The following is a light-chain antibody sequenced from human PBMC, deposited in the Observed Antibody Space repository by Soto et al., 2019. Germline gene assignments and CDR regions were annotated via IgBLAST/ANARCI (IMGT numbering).Light chain of an antibody. V-gene: IGLV2-11*01. J-gene: IGLJ1*01. CDR3: CSYADNYSYV. CDR1: SSDVGAYNY. CDR2: DVS. Sequence: QSVLTQPRSVSGSPGQSVTISCTGTSSDVGAYNYVSWYQQHPGNAPKLMTYDVSKRPSGVPDRFSGSKSGNTASLTISGLQAEDEADYYCCSYADNYSYVFGTGTKVTV.